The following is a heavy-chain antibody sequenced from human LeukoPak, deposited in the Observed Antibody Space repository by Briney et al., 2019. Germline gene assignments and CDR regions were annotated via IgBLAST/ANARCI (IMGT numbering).Heavy chain of an antibody. Sequence: GGSLRLSCAASGFTFSSYGMHWVRQAPGKGLEWVAVISYDGSNKYYADSVKGRITISRDNSKNTLYLQMNSLRAEDTAVYYCAKSRGSGFDYWGQGTLVTASS. CDR1: GFTFSSYG. J-gene: IGHJ4*02. CDR2: ISYDGSNK. CDR3: AKSRGSGFDY. D-gene: IGHD3-16*01. V-gene: IGHV3-30*18.